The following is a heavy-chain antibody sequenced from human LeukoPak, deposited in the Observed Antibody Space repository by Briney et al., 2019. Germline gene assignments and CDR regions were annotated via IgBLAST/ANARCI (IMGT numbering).Heavy chain of an antibody. CDR3: AKESGKFDY. Sequence: GGSLRLSCVASGLNFADSAMHWVRQAPGKGLEWVSLISADGGSTLSADSVKGRFSISRDNSKNSLYLQMNSLRSEDTAMYYCAKESGKFDYWGQGTLVAVSS. CDR2: ISADGGST. CDR1: GLNFADSA. V-gene: IGHV3-43*02. J-gene: IGHJ4*02.